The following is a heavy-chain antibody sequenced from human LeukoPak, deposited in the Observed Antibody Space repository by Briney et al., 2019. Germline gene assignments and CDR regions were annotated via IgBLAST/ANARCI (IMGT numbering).Heavy chain of an antibody. J-gene: IGHJ2*01. CDR1: GFTFSDYA. V-gene: IGHV3-23*01. CDR3: AKDGGYSSGWYYRYFDL. Sequence: GGSLRLSCAASGFTFSDYAMNWVRQTPGKGLEWLSTITNSGGSTYYADSVKGRFTISRDNSKNTVYLQMNSLRGEDTAIYYCAKDGGYSSGWYYRYFDLWGRGTLVTVSS. CDR2: ITNSGGST. D-gene: IGHD6-19*01.